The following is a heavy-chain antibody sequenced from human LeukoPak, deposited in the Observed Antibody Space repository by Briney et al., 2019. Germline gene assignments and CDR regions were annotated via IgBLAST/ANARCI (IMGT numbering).Heavy chain of an antibody. V-gene: IGHV1-18*01. CDR1: GYTFTSYG. CDR3: ARVTIFGVVGSYYFDY. D-gene: IGHD3-3*01. J-gene: IGHJ4*02. CDR2: ISAYNGNT. Sequence: ASVKVSCKASGYTFTSYGISWVRQAPGQGLEWMGWISAYNGNTNYAQKLQGRVTMTTDTSTSTAYMELRSLRSDDTAVYYCARVTIFGVVGSYYFDYWGQGTLVTVSS.